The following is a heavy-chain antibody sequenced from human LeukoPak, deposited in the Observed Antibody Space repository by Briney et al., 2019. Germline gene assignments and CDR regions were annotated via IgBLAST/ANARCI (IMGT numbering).Heavy chain of an antibody. CDR2: INPNSGGT. Sequence: ASVKVSCKASGYIFTDYYMHWVRQAPGQELGWMGRINPNSGGTNYAQNFQGRVTMTRDTSISTGYMELSRLRSDDTAVYYCARDLDNYSGSGSYYNGDPLFQHWGQGTLVTVSS. CDR3: ARDLDNYSGSGSYYNGDPLFQH. D-gene: IGHD3-10*01. CDR1: GYIFTDYY. V-gene: IGHV1-2*06. J-gene: IGHJ1*01.